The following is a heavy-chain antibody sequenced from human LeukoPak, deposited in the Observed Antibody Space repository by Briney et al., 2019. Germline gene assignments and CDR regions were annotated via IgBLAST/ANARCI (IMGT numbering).Heavy chain of an antibody. J-gene: IGHJ4*02. CDR2: MNPNSGNT. D-gene: IGHD3-10*01. Sequence: ASVKVSCKASGYTFTSYDINWVRQATGQGPEWMGWMNPNSGNTGYAQKFQGRVTMTRNTSISTAYMELSSLRSEDTAVYYCARGVYGSGHSDYWGQGTLVTVSS. CDR3: ARGVYGSGHSDY. V-gene: IGHV1-8*01. CDR1: GYTFTSYD.